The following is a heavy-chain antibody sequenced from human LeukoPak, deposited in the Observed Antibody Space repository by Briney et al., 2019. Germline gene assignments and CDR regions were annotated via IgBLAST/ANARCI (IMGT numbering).Heavy chain of an antibody. CDR2: INHSGST. J-gene: IGHJ4*02. CDR1: GGSFSGYY. V-gene: IGHV4-34*01. CDR3: ARGRRRGVFDY. Sequence: PSETLSLTCAVYGGSFSGYYWSWIRQPPGKGLEWIGEINHSGSTNYNPSLKSRVTISVDTSKNQFSLKLSSVTAADTAVYYCARGRRRGVFDYWGQGTLVTVSS. D-gene: IGHD1-14*01.